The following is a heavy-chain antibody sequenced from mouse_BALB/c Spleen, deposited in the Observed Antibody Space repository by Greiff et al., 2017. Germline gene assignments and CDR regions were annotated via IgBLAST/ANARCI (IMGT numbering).Heavy chain of an antibody. CDR2: IWAGGST. CDR1: GFSLTSYG. CDR3: ARGAYGNYVRYFDY. J-gene: IGHJ2*01. Sequence: VQVVESGPGLVAPSQSLSITCTVSGFSLTSYGVHWVRQPPGKGLEWLGVIWAGGSTNYNSALMSRLSISKDNSKSQVFLKMNSLQTDDTAMYYCARGAYGNYVRYFDYWGQGTTLTVSS. V-gene: IGHV2-9*02. D-gene: IGHD2-1*01.